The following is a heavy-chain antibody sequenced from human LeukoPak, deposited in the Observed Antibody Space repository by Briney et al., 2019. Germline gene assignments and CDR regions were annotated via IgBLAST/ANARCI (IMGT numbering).Heavy chain of an antibody. V-gene: IGHV4-34*01. J-gene: IGHJ4*02. Sequence: SETLSLTCAVYGGPFSGYYWSWIRQPPGKGLEWIGEISHSGSTNYSPSLKSRVTISVDTSKNQISLKLTSVTAADTAVYYCARGRVYTSSSPPDYWGQGTLVTVSS. CDR3: ARGRVYTSSSPPDY. D-gene: IGHD6-6*01. CDR1: GGPFSGYY. CDR2: ISHSGST.